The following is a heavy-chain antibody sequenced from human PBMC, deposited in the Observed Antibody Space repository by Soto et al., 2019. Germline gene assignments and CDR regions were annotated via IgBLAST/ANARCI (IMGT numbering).Heavy chain of an antibody. CDR2: IYYSGST. D-gene: IGHD2-15*01. Sequence: PSETLSLTCTVSGGSISSYYWSWIRQPPGKGLEWIGYIYYSGSTNYNPSLKSRVTISVDTSKNQFSLKLSSVTAADTAVYYCARMVLAAMTRYPSCFDPWCQGTLVTVSS. CDR3: ARMVLAAMTRYPSCFDP. CDR1: GGSISSYY. J-gene: IGHJ5*02. V-gene: IGHV4-59*01.